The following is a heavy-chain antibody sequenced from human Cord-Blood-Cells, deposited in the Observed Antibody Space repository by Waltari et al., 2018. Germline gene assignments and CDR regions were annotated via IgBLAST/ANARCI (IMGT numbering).Heavy chain of an antibody. CDR3: ASLTGTTDYYYYYYMDV. D-gene: IGHD1-20*01. V-gene: IGHV4-39*01. CDR2: IYYSGGT. CDR1: GGSISSSSYY. J-gene: IGHJ6*03. Sequence: QLQLQESGPGLVKHSETLSLTCTVSGGSISSSSYYWGWIRPPPGKGLEWIGSIYYSGGTYYNPSLKSRVTISVDTSKNQFSLKLSSVTAADTAVYYCASLTGTTDYYYYYYMDVWGKGTTVTVSS.